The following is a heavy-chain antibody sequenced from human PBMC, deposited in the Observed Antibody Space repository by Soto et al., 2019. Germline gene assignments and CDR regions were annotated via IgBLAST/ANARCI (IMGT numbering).Heavy chain of an antibody. D-gene: IGHD3-16*01. CDR2: IIPIFGSA. V-gene: IGHV1-69*01. CDR1: GGSFSSYI. CDR3: ARAFASNKYWFDP. Sequence: QVQLVQSGAEVKKPGSSVKVSCKASGGSFSSYIISWVRQAPGQGLEWMGEIIPIFGSANYAQRFQGRVTITADESTSTAYKDLSSLRSEDTAVYYCARAFASNKYWFDPWGQGTLVTVSS. J-gene: IGHJ5*02.